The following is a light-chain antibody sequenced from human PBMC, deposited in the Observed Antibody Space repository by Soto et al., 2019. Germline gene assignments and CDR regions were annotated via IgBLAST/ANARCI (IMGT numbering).Light chain of an antibody. Sequence: DIQMTQSPSPLSASVGDRLTITCRASQNISYYVNWFQQRPGKAPQLLIFGASNLHIGVPSRFSGSGSGTDFALTISSLQPEDFATYHCQQSYTTPWTVGQGNKV. CDR2: GAS. V-gene: IGKV1-39*01. J-gene: IGKJ1*01. CDR3: QQSYTTPWT. CDR1: QNISYY.